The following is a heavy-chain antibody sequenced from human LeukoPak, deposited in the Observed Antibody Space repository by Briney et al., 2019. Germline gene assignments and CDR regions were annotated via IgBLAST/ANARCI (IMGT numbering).Heavy chain of an antibody. J-gene: IGHJ4*02. Sequence: GGSLRLSCAASGFTFSDYDMHWVRQATGKGLEWVSAIGTAGDTYYTGSVKGRFTISRENAKNSLYLQMNSLRAEDTAVYYCAKVLSSGWFIDYFDYWGQGTLVTVSS. CDR3: AKVLSSGWFIDYFDY. D-gene: IGHD6-19*01. CDR1: GFTFSDYD. CDR2: IGTAGDT. V-gene: IGHV3-13*01.